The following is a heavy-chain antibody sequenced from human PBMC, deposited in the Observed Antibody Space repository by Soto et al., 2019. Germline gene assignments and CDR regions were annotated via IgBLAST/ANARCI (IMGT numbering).Heavy chain of an antibody. CDR3: AKLGGYYQALDT. Sequence: SETLSLTCAVSGGSISSGGYSWSWIRQPPGKGLEWIGYIYHSGTTTYNPSLKSRVTISVDMSRNQVSLKLTSVTAADTAVYYCAKLGGYYQALDTWGQGTLVTVS. J-gene: IGHJ5*02. CDR1: GGSISSGGYS. CDR2: IYHSGTT. D-gene: IGHD3-22*01. V-gene: IGHV4-30-2*01.